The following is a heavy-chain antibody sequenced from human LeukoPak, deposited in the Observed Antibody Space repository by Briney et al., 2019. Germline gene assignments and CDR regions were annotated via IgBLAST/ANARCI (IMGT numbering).Heavy chain of an antibody. CDR2: TYYRSKWYN. D-gene: IGHD2-15*01. J-gene: IGHJ4*02. CDR3: ARGGGAAGDFDY. Sequence: SQTLSLTCAISGDSVSSNSAAWDWIRQSPSRGLEWLGRTYYRSKWYNDYAVSVRSRITINPDTSKNQFSLQLNSVTPEDTAVYYCARGGGAAGDFDYWGQGTLVTVSS. V-gene: IGHV6-1*01. CDR1: GDSVSSNSAA.